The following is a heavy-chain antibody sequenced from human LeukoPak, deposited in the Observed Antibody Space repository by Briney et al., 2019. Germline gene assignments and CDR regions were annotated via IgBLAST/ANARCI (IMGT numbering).Heavy chain of an antibody. J-gene: IGHJ4*02. V-gene: IGHV3-7*01. D-gene: IGHD3-22*01. CDR2: IRYDGGEV. Sequence: PVGSLRLSCVDSGFTFSSYWMSWVRQAPGKGLWCVANIRYDGGEVYYVDSVKGGFTISRDTAKNSLYLQKSSLRAEDAAVYYCSRDKPRGNYYGSIFDSWGQGTLVTVSS. CDR3: SRDKPRGNYYGSIFDS. CDR1: GFTFSSYW.